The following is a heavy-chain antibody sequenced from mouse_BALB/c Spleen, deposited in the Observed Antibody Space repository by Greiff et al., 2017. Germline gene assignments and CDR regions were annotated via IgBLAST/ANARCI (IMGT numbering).Heavy chain of an antibody. V-gene: IGHV1-54*01. CDR1: GYAFTSYL. CDR3: ARDGEVRRAWFAY. J-gene: IGHJ3*01. Sequence: VKLQESGAELVRPGTSVKVSCKASGYAFTSYLIEWVKQRPGQGLEWIGVINPGSGGTNYNEKFKGKATLTADKSSSTAYMQLSSLTSDDSAVYFCARDGEVRRAWFAYWGQGTLVTVSA. CDR2: INPGSGGT. D-gene: IGHD2-14*01.